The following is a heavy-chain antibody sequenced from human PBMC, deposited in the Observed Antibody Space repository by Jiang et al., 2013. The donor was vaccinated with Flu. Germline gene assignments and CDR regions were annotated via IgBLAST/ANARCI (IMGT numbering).Heavy chain of an antibody. CDR3: RVWCGDCSLDF. CDR1: GTSVTKNNDY. Sequence: SGPGLLKPSETLSLTCTVTGTSVTKNNDYWGWVRQSQGQGLDWIAEITYSGSPKYHPSLRGRITMSLDTSKNQMSLRLNSITAADTAIYYCRVWCGDCSLDFWGPGILVTVSS. J-gene: IGHJ4*02. V-gene: IGHV4-61*01. CDR2: ITYSGSP. D-gene: IGHD2-21*01.